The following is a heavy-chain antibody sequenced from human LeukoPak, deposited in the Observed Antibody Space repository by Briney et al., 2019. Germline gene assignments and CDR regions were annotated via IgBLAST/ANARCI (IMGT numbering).Heavy chain of an antibody. CDR1: GRSISSGSYY. Sequence: SETMSLTCTVSGRSISSGSYYWSWIRQPAGKGLEWIGRIYTSDTTNYHPTVKSRVTISADTSKNQFSLKLSSVTAADTAVYYCARDWGTGEFGGPFDYWGQGTLVTVSS. CDR3: ARDWGTGEFGGPFDY. CDR2: IYTSDTT. J-gene: IGHJ4*02. V-gene: IGHV4-61*02. D-gene: IGHD7-27*01.